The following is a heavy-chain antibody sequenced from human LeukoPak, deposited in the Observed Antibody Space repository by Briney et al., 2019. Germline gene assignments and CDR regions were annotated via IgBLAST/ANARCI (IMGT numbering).Heavy chain of an antibody. V-gene: IGHV4-59*01. Sequence: KPSETLSLTFTVSGGSISSYYWSWIRQPPGKGLEWIGYIYYSGSTNYNPSLKSRVTISVDTSKNQFSLKLSSVTAADTAVYYCAGVIGVVVPAAISPPINYYYGMDVWGQGTTVTVSS. J-gene: IGHJ6*02. D-gene: IGHD2-2*01. CDR1: GGSISSYY. CDR2: IYYSGST. CDR3: AGVIGVVVPAAISPPINYYYGMDV.